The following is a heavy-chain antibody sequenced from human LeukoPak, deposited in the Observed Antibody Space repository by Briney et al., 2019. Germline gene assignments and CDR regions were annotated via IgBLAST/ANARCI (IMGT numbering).Heavy chain of an antibody. D-gene: IGHD1-1*01. J-gene: IGHJ4*02. V-gene: IGHV1-8*02. CDR1: GYTFTSYG. CDR2: MNPNSGNT. Sequence: GASVKVSCKASGYTFTSYGISWVRQAPGQGLEWMGWMNPNSGNTGYAQKFQGRVTMTRNTSISTAYMELSSLRSEDTAVYYCARGPTSNWVDYWGQGTLVTVSS. CDR3: ARGPTSNWVDY.